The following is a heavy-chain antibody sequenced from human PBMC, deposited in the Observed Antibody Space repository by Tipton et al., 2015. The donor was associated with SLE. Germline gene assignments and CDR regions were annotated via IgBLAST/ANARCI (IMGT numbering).Heavy chain of an antibody. V-gene: IGHV4-4*07. CDR2: VYSSGDR. CDR3: ARTNLQESLVDWFFDL. CDR1: GGSISFDY. J-gene: IGHJ2*01. Sequence: TLSLTCTVSGGSISFDYWSWIRRSAGGGLEWIGRVYSSGDRDYNPSLRSRVTMSIDASQNQVSLKLTSVTAADTAVYYCARTNLQESLVDWFFDLWGRGTPVTVSS. D-gene: IGHD5-24*01.